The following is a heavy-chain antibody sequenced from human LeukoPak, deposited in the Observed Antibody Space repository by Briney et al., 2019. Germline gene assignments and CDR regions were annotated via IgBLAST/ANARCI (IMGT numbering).Heavy chain of an antibody. CDR1: GFTFSSYA. D-gene: IGHD3-16*01. V-gene: IGHV3-23*01. CDR2: ISGSGGST. J-gene: IGHJ4*02. Sequence: GGSLRLSCAASGFTFSSYAMSWVRQAPGKGLEWVSGISGSGGSTYYADSVKGRFTISRDNSKNTLYLQMNSLRAEDTAVYYCAKPANPDYVYVWGSQLGYFDYWGQGTLVTVSS. CDR3: AKPANPDYVYVWGSQLGYFDY.